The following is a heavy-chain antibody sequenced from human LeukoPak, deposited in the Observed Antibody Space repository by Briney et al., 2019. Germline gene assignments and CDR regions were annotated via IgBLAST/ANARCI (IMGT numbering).Heavy chain of an antibody. CDR3: AKLPGIAAAGTGHYLDY. D-gene: IGHD6-13*01. J-gene: IGHJ4*02. CDR1: GYTFTGYS. Sequence: ASVKVSCKASGYTFTGYSMHWVRQAPGQGLEWMGWINPNSGGTNYAQNFQGRVTVTRDTSISTAYMELSRLRSDDTAVYYCAKLPGIAAAGTGHYLDYWGQGTLVTVSS. CDR2: INPNSGGT. V-gene: IGHV1-2*02.